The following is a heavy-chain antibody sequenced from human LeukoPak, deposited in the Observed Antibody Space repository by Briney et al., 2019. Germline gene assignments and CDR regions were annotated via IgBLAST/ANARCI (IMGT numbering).Heavy chain of an antibody. V-gene: IGHV3-23*01. CDR2: ISGSGGST. CDR1: GFTFSSYA. D-gene: IGHD2-15*01. J-gene: IGHJ4*02. CDR3: AKESALVVAAPAFDY. Sequence: GGSLRLSCAASGFTFSSYAMSWVRQAPGKGLEWVSAISGSGGSTYYADSVKGRFTISRDNFKNTLYLQMNSLRAEDTAVYYCAKESALVVAAPAFDYWGQGTLVTVSS.